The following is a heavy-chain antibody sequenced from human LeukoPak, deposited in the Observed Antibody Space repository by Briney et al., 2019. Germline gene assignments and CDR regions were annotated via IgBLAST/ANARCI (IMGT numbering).Heavy chain of an antibody. CDR1: GFTVSSNY. CDR2: RHGGGNT. D-gene: IGHD3-22*01. CDR3: ARDHPDRSGYSVI. J-gene: IGHJ4*02. Sequence: GGSLRLSCTASGFTVSSNYMGWVRQAPGKGLEWVSVRHGGGNTWYAHSVKGRFTISSDQSKSTLYLQMNSLRADDTSVYYCARDHPDRSGYSVIWGQGTLVTVSS. V-gene: IGHV3-53*01.